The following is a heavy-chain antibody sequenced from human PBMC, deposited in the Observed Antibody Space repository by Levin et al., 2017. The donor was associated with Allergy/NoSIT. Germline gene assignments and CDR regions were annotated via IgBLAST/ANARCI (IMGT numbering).Heavy chain of an antibody. CDR3: AKDWVPYSSSWSEDHTLALGDY. J-gene: IGHJ4*02. Sequence: PGGSLRLSCAASGFTFSSYGMHWVRQAPGKGLEWVAVISYDGSNKYYADSVKGRFTISRDNSKNTLYLQMNSLRAEDTAVYYCAKDWVPYSSSWSEDHTLALGDYWGQGTLVTVSS. V-gene: IGHV3-30*18. D-gene: IGHD6-13*01. CDR2: ISYDGSNK. CDR1: GFTFSSYG.